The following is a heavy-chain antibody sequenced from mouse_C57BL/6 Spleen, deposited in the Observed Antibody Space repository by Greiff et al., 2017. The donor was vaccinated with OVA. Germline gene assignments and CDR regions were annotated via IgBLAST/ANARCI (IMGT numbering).Heavy chain of an antibody. D-gene: IGHD3-2*02. CDR3: TRSSGPLDY. V-gene: IGHV1-15*01. J-gene: IGHJ2*01. CDR1: GYTFTDYE. CDR2: IDPETGGT. Sequence: QVQLQQSGAELVRPGASVTLSCKASGYTFTDYEMHWVKQTPVHGLEWIGAIDPETGGTAYNQKFKGKALLTADKSSSTAYMELRSLTSEDSAVYYCTRSSGPLDYWGQGTTLTVSS.